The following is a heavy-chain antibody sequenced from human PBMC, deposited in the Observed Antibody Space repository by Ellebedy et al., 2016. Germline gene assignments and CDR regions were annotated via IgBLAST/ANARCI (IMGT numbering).Heavy chain of an antibody. D-gene: IGHD3-16*01. CDR1: GGSMNNYY. CDR2: VHFSGST. V-gene: IGHV4-59*01. CDR3: ARGPLRGNFDY. Sequence: SETLSLTCTVSGGSMNNYYWSWIRQPPGKGLEWIGYVHFSGSTNYNPSLKSRVTISVDTSKNQFSLKLSSVTAADTAVYYCARGPLRGNFDYWGQGTLVTVSS. J-gene: IGHJ4*02.